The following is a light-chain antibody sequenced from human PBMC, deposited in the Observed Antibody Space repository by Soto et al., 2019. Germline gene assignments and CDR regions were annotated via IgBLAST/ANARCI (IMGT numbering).Light chain of an antibody. CDR1: QGISSF. CDR3: QQLNSYPIT. V-gene: IGKV1-9*01. CDR2: AAS. J-gene: IGKJ5*01. Sequence: IQLTQSQSSLSASVGYSVNITCWASQGISSFLAWYQQKPGKAPKLLIYAASTLQSGVPSRFSGSGSGTDFTLTISSLQPEDFATYFCQQLNSYPITFGQGTRLEIK.